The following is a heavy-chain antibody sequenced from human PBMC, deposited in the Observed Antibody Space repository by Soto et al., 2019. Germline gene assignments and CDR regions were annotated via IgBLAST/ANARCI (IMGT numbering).Heavy chain of an antibody. D-gene: IGHD3-22*01. V-gene: IGHV1-2*04. Sequence: ASVKVSCKASGYTFTGYYMHWVRQAPGQGLEWMGWINPNSGGTNYAQKFQGWVTMTRDTSISTAYMELSRLRSDDTAVYYCARARLDDSSGYYYFDAFAIWGQGTMVTVSS. CDR2: INPNSGGT. CDR3: ARARLDDSSGYYYFDAFAI. J-gene: IGHJ3*02. CDR1: GYTFTGYY.